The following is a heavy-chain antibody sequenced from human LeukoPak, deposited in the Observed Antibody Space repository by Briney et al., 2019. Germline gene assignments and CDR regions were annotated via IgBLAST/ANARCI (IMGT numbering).Heavy chain of an antibody. CDR1: GFAVSSNY. D-gene: IGHD3-22*01. V-gene: IGHV3-53*01. J-gene: IGHJ3*02. CDR2: IYSGGST. CDR3: AKYYYDSSGYYGAFDI. Sequence: GGSLRLSCAASGFAVSSNYMSWVRQAPGKGLEWVSVIYSGGSTYYADSVKGRFTISRDNSKNTLYLQMNSLRAEDTAVYYCAKYYYDSSGYYGAFDIWGQGTMVTVPS.